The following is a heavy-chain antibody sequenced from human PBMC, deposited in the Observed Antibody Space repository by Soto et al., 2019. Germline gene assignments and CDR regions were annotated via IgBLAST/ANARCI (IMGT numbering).Heavy chain of an antibody. D-gene: IGHD6-6*01. V-gene: IGHV3-64*01. Sequence: EVQLAESGGGLAQPGGSLRLSCAASGFTLSGYAMDWVRQAPGKGLEYVSGISSNGVGTYYANSVQGRFTISRDNSKNTVYLQMGSLRPEDMDVYYCARRARPYFYDMDVWGKGTTVTVSS. J-gene: IGHJ6*03. CDR1: GFTLSGYA. CDR2: ISSNGVGT. CDR3: ARRARPYFYDMDV.